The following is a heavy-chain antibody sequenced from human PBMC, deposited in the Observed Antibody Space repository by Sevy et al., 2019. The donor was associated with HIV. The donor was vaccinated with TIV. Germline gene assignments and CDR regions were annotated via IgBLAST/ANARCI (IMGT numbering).Heavy chain of an antibody. J-gene: IGHJ6*02. CDR2: ISYDGSNK. V-gene: IGHV3-30*18. CDR3: AKDRFPLGALPYYGMDV. CDR1: GFTFSSYG. Sequence: GGSLRLSCAASGFTFSSYGMHWVRQAPGKVLEWVAVISYDGSNKYYADSVKGRFTISRDNSKNTLYLQMNSLRAEDTAVYYCAKDRFPLGALPYYGMDVWGQGTTVTVSS.